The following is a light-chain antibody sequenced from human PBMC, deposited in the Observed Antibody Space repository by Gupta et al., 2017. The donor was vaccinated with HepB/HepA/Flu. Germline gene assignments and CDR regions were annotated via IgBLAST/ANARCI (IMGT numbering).Light chain of an antibody. CDR2: ENN. J-gene: IGLJ2*01. CDR1: SSNIGNNY. CDR3: GTWDSSLSAVV. V-gene: IGLV1-51*02. Sequence: QSVFTQPPPVSAAPGHKVTIYCSGSSSNIGNNYVSWYQQLPGTAPKLLIYENNKRPSGIPDRFSGSKSGTSATLGITGLQTGDEAYYYCGTWDSSLSAVVFGGGTKLTVL.